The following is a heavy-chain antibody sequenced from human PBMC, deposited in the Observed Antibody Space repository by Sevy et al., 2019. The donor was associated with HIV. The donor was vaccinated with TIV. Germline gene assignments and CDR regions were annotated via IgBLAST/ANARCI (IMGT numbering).Heavy chain of an antibody. Sequence: ASVKVSCKASGGTFSSYAISWVRQAPGQGLEWMGGIIPIFGTANYAQKFQGRVTITADKSTSKAYMELSSLRSEDTAVYYCATARITMIVVVITLAFDYWGQGTLVTVSS. CDR1: GGTFSSYA. CDR3: ATARITMIVVVITLAFDY. CDR2: IIPIFGTA. V-gene: IGHV1-69*06. D-gene: IGHD3-22*01. J-gene: IGHJ4*02.